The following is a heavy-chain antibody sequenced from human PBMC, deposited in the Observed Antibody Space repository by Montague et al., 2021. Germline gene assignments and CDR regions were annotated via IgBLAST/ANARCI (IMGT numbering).Heavy chain of an antibody. CDR3: TRKGWFGDYGFDI. J-gene: IGHJ3*02. CDR2: IYYSGTT. CDR1: GVSISSSNYQ. V-gene: IGHV4-39*01. Sequence: SETLSLTCTVSGVSISSSNYQWGWIRQPPGKGPEWIGSIYYSGTTYYNPSLRSRVTISVDTSENQFSLKLNSVTAADTAFYYCTRKGWFGDYGFDIWGQGTMVTASS. D-gene: IGHD3-10*01.